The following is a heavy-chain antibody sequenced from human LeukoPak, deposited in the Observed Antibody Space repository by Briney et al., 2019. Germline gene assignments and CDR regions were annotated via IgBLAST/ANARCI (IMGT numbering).Heavy chain of an antibody. CDR1: GGSISSYY. V-gene: IGHV4-59*08. Sequence: SDTLSLTCTVSGGSISSYYWSWIRQPPGKGLEWIGCIYYSGSTDYNPSLKSRVTISIDTSKNQFSLKLSSVTAADTAVYYCARSNYYGSGSYSHWGQGTLVTVSS. D-gene: IGHD3-10*01. CDR3: ARSNYYGSGSYSH. CDR2: IYYSGST. J-gene: IGHJ4*02.